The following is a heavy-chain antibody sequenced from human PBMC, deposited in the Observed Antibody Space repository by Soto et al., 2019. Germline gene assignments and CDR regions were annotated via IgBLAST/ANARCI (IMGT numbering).Heavy chain of an antibody. CDR3: ARRGYCSGGRCYSEDYYYYMDV. V-gene: IGHV4-4*02. J-gene: IGHJ6*03. CDR2: IYHSGST. CDR1: SGSISSSNW. D-gene: IGHD2-15*01. Sequence: SETLSLTCAVSSGSISSSNWWSWVRQPPGKGLEWIGEIYHSGSTNYNPSLKSRLTISVDKSKNQFSLKLTSVTAADTAVYYCARRGYCSGGRCYSEDYYYYMDVWGKGTTVTVSS.